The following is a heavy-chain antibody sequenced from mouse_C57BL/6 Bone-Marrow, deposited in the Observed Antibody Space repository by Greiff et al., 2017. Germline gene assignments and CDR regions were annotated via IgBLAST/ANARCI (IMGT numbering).Heavy chain of an antibody. CDR2: IYPGSGNT. V-gene: IGHV1-76*01. D-gene: IGHD1-1*01. CDR1: GYTFTDYY. CDR3: ARVDYGSKGMDY. Sequence: VQLQQSGAELVRPGASVKLSCKASGYTFTDYYINWVKQRPGQGLEWIARIYPGSGNTYYNEKFKGKATLTAEKSSSTAYMQLSSLTSEDSAVYFCARVDYGSKGMDYWGQGTSVTVSS. J-gene: IGHJ4*01.